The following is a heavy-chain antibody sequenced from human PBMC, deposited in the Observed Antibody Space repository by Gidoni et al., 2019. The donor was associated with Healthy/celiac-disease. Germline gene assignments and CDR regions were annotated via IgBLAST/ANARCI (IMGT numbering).Heavy chain of an antibody. Sequence: QVQLVESGGGWVKPGGSRRRSCAAAGFTFSDYYMSWIRQAPGKGLEWVSYLSSSSSYTNYADSVKGRFTISRDNAKNSLYLQMNSLRAEDTAVYYCARESGNYFDYWGQGTLVTVSS. CDR2: LSSSSSYT. V-gene: IGHV3-11*05. J-gene: IGHJ4*02. CDR1: GFTFSDYY. CDR3: ARESGNYFDY. D-gene: IGHD1-26*01.